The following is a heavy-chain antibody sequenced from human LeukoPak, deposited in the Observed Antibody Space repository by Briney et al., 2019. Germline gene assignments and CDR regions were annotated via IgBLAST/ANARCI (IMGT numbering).Heavy chain of an antibody. CDR3: ATTRSGALIAAAAY. D-gene: IGHD6-13*01. J-gene: IGHJ4*02. Sequence: GGSLRLSCAASGFTFSSSAMSWVRQAPGMGLEWVSAISNNGGYTYYADSVKGRFTISRDNSKNTLYLQMNSLRAEDTAIYYCATTRSGALIAAAAYWGQGTLVTVSS. V-gene: IGHV3-23*01. CDR1: GFTFSSSA. CDR2: ISNNGGYT.